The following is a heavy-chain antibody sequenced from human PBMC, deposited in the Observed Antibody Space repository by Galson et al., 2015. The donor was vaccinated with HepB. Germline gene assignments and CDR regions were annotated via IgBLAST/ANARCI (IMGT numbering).Heavy chain of an antibody. CDR1: GFTFSSYA. CDR2: ISYDGSNK. J-gene: IGHJ4*02. D-gene: IGHD3-10*01. CDR3: ARKGWFGTWYFDC. Sequence: SLRLSCAASGFTFSSYAMHWVRQAPGKGLEWVAVISYDGSNKYYADSVKGRFTISRDNSKNTLYVEMNSLRAEDTAVYYCARKGWFGTWYFDCWGQGTLVTVSS. V-gene: IGHV3-30*04.